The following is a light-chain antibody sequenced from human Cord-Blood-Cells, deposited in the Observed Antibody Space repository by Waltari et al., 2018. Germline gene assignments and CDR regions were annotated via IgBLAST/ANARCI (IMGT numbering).Light chain of an antibody. V-gene: IGKV3-15*01. Sequence: EIVMTQTPATLSVSPGERATLSCRASQSVSSNLAWYQQKPGQAPRLLIYGASTRATGIPARFSGSGSGTEFTLTISSLQSEYFAVYYCQQYNNWPHWAFGPGTKVDIK. CDR2: GAS. CDR1: QSVSSN. J-gene: IGKJ3*01. CDR3: QQYNNWPHWA.